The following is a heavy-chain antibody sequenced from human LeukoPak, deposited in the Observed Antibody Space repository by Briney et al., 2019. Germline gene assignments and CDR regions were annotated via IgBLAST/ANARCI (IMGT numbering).Heavy chain of an antibody. Sequence: GGSLRLSCAASGFTFSDYYMSWIRQAPGKGLEWVSYISSSGSTIYYADSVKGRFTISRDNAKNSLYLQMNSLRAEDTAVYYCAPTRYYYDSSGYYFDYWGQGTLVTVSS. CDR3: APTRYYYDSSGYYFDY. CDR2: ISSSGSTI. J-gene: IGHJ4*02. D-gene: IGHD3-22*01. V-gene: IGHV3-11*01. CDR1: GFTFSDYY.